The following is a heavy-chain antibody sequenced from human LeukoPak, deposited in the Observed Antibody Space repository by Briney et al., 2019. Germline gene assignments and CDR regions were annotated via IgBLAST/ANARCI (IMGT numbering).Heavy chain of an antibody. J-gene: IGHJ4*02. CDR3: ARTTTLTSLLDY. D-gene: IGHD4-11*01. CDR1: GYTFTDSY. V-gene: IGHV1-2*02. Sequence: ASVKVSCKASGYTFTDSYMYWVRLAPGQGLEWLGWINPNSGGTKYAQKFHGRVTMTRDTSINTAYMDLSSLRFDDTAIYYCARTTTLTSLLDYWGQGTLVTVSS. CDR2: INPNSGGT.